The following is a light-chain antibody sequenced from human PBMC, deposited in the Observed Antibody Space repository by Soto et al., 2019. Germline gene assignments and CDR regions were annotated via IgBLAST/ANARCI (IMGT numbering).Light chain of an antibody. CDR1: QSVSSN. CDR3: QQYNNWLT. V-gene: IGKV3-15*01. J-gene: IGKJ4*01. Sequence: EIVMTRSPATLSVSLGYRATLSCRASQSVSSNLAWYQQKPGHAPRLRIYGASTRATGIPARLSGSGSGTEFTLTISSLQSEDFAVYYCQQYNNWLTFGGGTKVDIK. CDR2: GAS.